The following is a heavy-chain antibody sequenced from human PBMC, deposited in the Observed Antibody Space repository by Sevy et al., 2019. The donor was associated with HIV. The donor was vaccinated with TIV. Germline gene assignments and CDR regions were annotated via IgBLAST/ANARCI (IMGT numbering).Heavy chain of an antibody. D-gene: IGHD3-22*01. CDR3: ARGGYYDSSGYYYDAFDI. CDR2: ISYDGSNK. V-gene: IGHV3-30-3*01. J-gene: IGHJ3*02. CDR1: GFTFSSYA. Sequence: GGSLRLSCAASGFTFSSYAMHWVRQAPGKGLEWVAVISYDGSNKYYAHSVKGRFTISRDNSKNTLYLQMTSLGAEDTAVYYCARGGYYDSSGYYYDAFDIWGQGTMVTVSS.